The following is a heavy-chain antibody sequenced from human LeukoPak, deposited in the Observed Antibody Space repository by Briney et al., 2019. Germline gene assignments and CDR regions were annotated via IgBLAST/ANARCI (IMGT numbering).Heavy chain of an antibody. J-gene: IGHJ4*02. CDR1: GGTFSSYA. CDR2: IIPIFGTA. D-gene: IGHD3/OR15-3a*01. CDR3: ASGFPRPTRGLYFDY. Sequence: ASVKVSCKASGGTFSSYAISWVRRAPGQGLEWMGGIIPIFGTANCAQKFQGRVTITTDESTSTAYMELSSLRSEDTAVYYCASGFPRPTRGLYFDYWGQGTLVTVSS. V-gene: IGHV1-69*05.